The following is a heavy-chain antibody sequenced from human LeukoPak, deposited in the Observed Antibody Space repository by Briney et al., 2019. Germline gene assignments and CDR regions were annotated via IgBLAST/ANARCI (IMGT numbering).Heavy chain of an antibody. CDR1: GFTFSTYA. CDR2: ISSNGDNT. J-gene: IGHJ4*02. V-gene: IGHV3-64D*06. Sequence: GGSLRLSCSVSGFTFSTYAMHWVRQAPGKGLEYVSAISSNGDNTYYADSVKGRFTISRDNPKNTLYLQMSSLRADDTAVYYCVRGTGYWGQGTLVTVSS. CDR3: VRGTGY.